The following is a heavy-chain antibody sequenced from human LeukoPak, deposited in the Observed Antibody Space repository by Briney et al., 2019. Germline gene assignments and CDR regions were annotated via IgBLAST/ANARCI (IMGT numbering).Heavy chain of an antibody. CDR1: GGSISSGRSY. CDR3: ARGGSDYGMNV. CDR2: IYYSGST. J-gene: IGHJ6*02. V-gene: IGHV4-39*01. Sequence: SETLSLTCTVSGGSISSGRSYWGWIRQPPGKGLEWIGSIYYSGSTYYDPSLKSRLTISVDTPKNQFSLRLTSVTAADTAVYYCARGGSDYGMNVWGQGTTVTVSS. D-gene: IGHD5-12*01.